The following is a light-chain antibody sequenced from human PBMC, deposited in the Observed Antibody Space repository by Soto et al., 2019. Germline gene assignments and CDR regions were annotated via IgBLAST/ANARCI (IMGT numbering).Light chain of an antibody. CDR3: QQRSNWPPKIT. V-gene: IGKV3-11*01. Sequence: EIVMTQSPATLSVSPGERATLSCRASQSVSIYLAWYQQKPGQAPRLLIYDASNRATGIPARFSGSGSGTDFTLTISSLEPEDFAVYYCQQRSNWPPKITFGQGTRLEIK. J-gene: IGKJ5*01. CDR1: QSVSIY. CDR2: DAS.